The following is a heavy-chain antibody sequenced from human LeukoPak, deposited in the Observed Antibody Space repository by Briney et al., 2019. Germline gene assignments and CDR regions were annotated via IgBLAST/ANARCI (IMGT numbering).Heavy chain of an antibody. V-gene: IGHV4-34*01. D-gene: IGHD5-18*01. J-gene: IGHJ4*02. CDR2: ITHNGQTINT. Sequence: SETLSLTCAVYTGPLSGYHWSWIRQPPGEGLEWIGEITHNGQTINTKYNPSLESRVIISLDTSKNQFSLKVNSVTAADTAVYYCARFSVVDTAMVWGEGPLVTVSS. CDR1: TGPLSGYH. CDR3: ARFSVVDTAMV.